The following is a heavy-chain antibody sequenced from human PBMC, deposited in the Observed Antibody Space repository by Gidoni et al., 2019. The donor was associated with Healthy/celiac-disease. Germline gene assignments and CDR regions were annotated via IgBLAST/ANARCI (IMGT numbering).Heavy chain of an antibody. CDR3: AKPAFLTGWFDP. V-gene: IGHV3-23*01. Sequence: SGFTFSSYAMSWVRQAPGQGLEWVSAISGSGGSTYYADSVKGRFTISRDNSKNTLYLQMNSLRAEDTAVYYCAKPAFLTGWFDPWGQGTLVTVSS. D-gene: IGHD1-20*01. J-gene: IGHJ5*02. CDR1: GFTFSSYA. CDR2: ISGSGGST.